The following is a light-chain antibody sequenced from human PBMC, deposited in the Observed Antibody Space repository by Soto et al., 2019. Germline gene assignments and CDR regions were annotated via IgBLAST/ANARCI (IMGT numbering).Light chain of an antibody. J-gene: IGKJ2*01. CDR2: GAS. V-gene: IGKV3-20*01. Sequence: EIVLTQSPGTLSLSPGERATLSCRASQSVSSRYLAWYQQQPGQAPRLLIYGASTRATGIPDRFSGSGSVTDFTLTLSRVETEDFAEHYCKQYGCLPPYTFGHGTKLAIK. CDR3: KQYGCLPPYT. CDR1: QSVSSRY.